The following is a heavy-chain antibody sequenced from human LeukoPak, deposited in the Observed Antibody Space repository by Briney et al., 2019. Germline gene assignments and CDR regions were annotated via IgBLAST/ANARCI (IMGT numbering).Heavy chain of an antibody. J-gene: IGHJ4*02. CDR3: AGSAPNNDY. CDR1: GFTFSSYA. CDR2: ISYDGSNK. V-gene: IGHV3-30-3*01. D-gene: IGHD1/OR15-1a*01. Sequence: GGSLRLSCAASGFTFSSYAMHWVRQAPGKGLEWVAVISYDGSNKYYADSVKGRFTISRDNSKNTLYLQMNSLRAEDTAVYYCAGSAPNNDYLGQGTLVTVSS.